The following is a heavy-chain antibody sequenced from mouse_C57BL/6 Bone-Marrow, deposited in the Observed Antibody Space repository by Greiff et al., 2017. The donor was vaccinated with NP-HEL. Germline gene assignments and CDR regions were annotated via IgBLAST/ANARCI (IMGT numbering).Heavy chain of an antibody. CDR1: GYTFTGYW. CDR3: ARSNYYGSRERYAMDY. J-gene: IGHJ4*01. D-gene: IGHD1-1*01. V-gene: IGHV1-9*01. Sequence: QVQLQQSGAELMKPGASVKLSCKATGYTFTGYWIEWVKQRPGHGLEWIGEILPGSGSTNYNEKFKGKATFTADTSSNTAYMQLSRLTTEDSAIYYCARSNYYGSRERYAMDYWGQGTSVTVSS. CDR2: ILPGSGST.